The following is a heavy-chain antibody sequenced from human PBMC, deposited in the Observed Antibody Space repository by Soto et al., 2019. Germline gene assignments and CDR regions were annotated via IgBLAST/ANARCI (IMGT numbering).Heavy chain of an antibody. D-gene: IGHD6-13*01. V-gene: IGHV4-4*07. CDR3: ARDQGVAAAGITWFDP. CDR2: IHSSGST. CDR1: GASMNSYH. Sequence: LSLTCTVSGASMNSYHWSWIRQPAGKGLEWIGHIHSSGSTNYNPSLKSRVTMSVDTSKNQFSLRLVSLTAADTAVYYCARDQGVAAAGITWFDPWGHGSLVTVSS. J-gene: IGHJ5*02.